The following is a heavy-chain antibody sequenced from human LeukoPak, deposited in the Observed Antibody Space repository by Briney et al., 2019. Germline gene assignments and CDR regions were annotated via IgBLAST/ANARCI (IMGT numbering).Heavy chain of an antibody. J-gene: IGHJ3*02. D-gene: IGHD6-19*01. CDR2: IYSGGST. Sequence: GGSLRLSCAASGFTVSYNYMTWVRQAPGKGLEWVSVIYSGGSTYYADSVKGRFTISRDNSKNTLYLQMNSLRAEDTAVYYCAASRYSSGWGPNAFDIWGQGTMVTVSS. CDR3: AASRYSSGWGPNAFDI. V-gene: IGHV3-53*01. CDR1: GFTVSYNY.